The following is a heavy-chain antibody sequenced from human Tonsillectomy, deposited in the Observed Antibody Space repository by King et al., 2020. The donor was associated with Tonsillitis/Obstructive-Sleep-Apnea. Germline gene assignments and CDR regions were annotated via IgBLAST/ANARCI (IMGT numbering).Heavy chain of an antibody. CDR1: GYSFASYW. J-gene: IGHJ3*02. CDR3: ARGGVGYDFAFDI. D-gene: IGHD5-12*01. V-gene: IGHV5-10-1*01. Sequence: VQLVESGAEVKKPGESLRISCKGSGYSFASYWINWVRQMPGKGLEWMGRIDPSDSYTNYRPSFQGHVTFSVDKSISTAYLQWSSLGASDTAMYYCARGGVGYDFAFDIWGQGTMVTVSS. CDR2: IDPSDSYT.